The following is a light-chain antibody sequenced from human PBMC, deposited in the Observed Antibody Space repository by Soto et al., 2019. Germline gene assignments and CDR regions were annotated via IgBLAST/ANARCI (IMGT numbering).Light chain of an antibody. CDR2: SAS. Sequence: DIQMTQSPSSLSASVGGRVTITCRASQDINNFLAWFQQKPGKAPKPLIYSASSLQDGVPSRFSGSGSGTHFTLTISSLQPEDFATYFCLQYDRFPATFGGGTREDIE. V-gene: IGKV1-16*01. J-gene: IGKJ4*01. CDR3: LQYDRFPAT. CDR1: QDINNF.